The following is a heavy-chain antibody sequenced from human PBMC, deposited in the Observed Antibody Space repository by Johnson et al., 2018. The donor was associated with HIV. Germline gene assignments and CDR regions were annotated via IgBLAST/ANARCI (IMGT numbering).Heavy chain of an antibody. V-gene: IGHV3-30-3*01. CDR1: GFTFSSYA. CDR2: ISYDGSNK. J-gene: IGHJ3*02. D-gene: IGHD3-3*01. Sequence: QVQVVESGGGVVQPGRSLRLSCAASGFTFSSYAMHWVRQAPGKGLEWVAVISYDGSNKYYADSVKGRFTISRDNSKNTLYLQMNSLRAEDTAVYYCAREGYYNFWSGADAFDIWGQRTMVTVSS. CDR3: AREGYYNFWSGADAFDI.